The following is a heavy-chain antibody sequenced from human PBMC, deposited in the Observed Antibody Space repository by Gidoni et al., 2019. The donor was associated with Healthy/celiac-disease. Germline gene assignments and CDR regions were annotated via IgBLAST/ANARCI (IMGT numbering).Heavy chain of an antibody. CDR1: GGTFSSYA. CDR2: IIPIFGTA. D-gene: IGHD3-22*01. J-gene: IGHJ6*02. V-gene: IGHV1-69*01. Sequence: QVQLVQSGAEVKKPGSSVKVSCKASGGTFSSYAISWVRQAPGQGLEWMGGIIPIFGTATYAQKFQGRVTITADESTSTAYMELSSLRSEDTAVYYCARVTFDDSSGYSRPSFYYYYGMDVWGQGTTVTVSS. CDR3: ARVTFDDSSGYSRPSFYYYYGMDV.